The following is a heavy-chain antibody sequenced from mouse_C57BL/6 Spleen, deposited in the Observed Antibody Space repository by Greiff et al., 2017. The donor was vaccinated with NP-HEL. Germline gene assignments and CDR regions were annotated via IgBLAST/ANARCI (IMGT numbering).Heavy chain of an antibody. Sequence: VQLQQSGPELVKPGASVKISCKASGYAFSSSWMNWVKQRPGKGLEWIGRIYPGDGDTNYNGKFKGKATLTADKSSSTAYMQLSSLTSEDSAIYFCASEVGGYYWYFDVWGTGTTVTVSS. J-gene: IGHJ1*03. V-gene: IGHV1-82*01. CDR1: GYAFSSSW. CDR2: IYPGDGDT. D-gene: IGHD1-1*02. CDR3: ASEVGGYYWYFDV.